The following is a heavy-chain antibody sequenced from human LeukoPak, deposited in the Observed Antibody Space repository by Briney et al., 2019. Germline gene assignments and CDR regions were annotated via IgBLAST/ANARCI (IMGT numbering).Heavy chain of an antibody. CDR2: ISGYNGNT. V-gene: IGHV1-18*01. Sequence: ASVKVSFKGSGYIFTSYGISWVRQAPGQGGEWMGWISGYNGNTYSTQKLQGRVTMTTDTSTFTSYMELRSLTSDDTAIYYCARDCSGGSCHFDYWGQGTLVTVSS. D-gene: IGHD2-15*01. J-gene: IGHJ4*02. CDR1: GYIFTSYG. CDR3: ARDCSGGSCHFDY.